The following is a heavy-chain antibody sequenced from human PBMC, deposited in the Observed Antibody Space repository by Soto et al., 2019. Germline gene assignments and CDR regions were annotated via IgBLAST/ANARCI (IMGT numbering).Heavy chain of an antibody. V-gene: IGHV4-30-2*01. CDR1: GGSISSGGYS. J-gene: IGHJ6*02. CDR2: IYHSGST. D-gene: IGHD2-2*02. Sequence: LSLTCAVSGGSISSGGYSWSWIRQPPGKGLEWIGYIYHSGSTYYNPSLKSRVTISVDRSKNQFSLKLSSVTAADTAVYYCARDQKVRGNCSSTSCYRGAYYYYGMGVWGQGTMVTVSS. CDR3: ARDQKVRGNCSSTSCYRGAYYYYGMGV.